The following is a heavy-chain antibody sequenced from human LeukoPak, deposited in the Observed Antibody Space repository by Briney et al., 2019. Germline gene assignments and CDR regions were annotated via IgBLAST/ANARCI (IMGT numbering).Heavy chain of an antibody. D-gene: IGHD6-19*01. V-gene: IGHV3-30*18. CDR1: GFTFSSYG. CDR3: AKDAVAGQWDLLPYYFDY. CDR2: ISYDGSNK. J-gene: IGHJ4*02. Sequence: GRSLRLSCAASGFTFSSYGMHWVRQAPGKELEWVAVISYDGSNKYYADSVNGRFTISRDNSKNTLYLQMNSLRAEDTAVYYCAKDAVAGQWDLLPYYFDYWGQGTLVTVSS.